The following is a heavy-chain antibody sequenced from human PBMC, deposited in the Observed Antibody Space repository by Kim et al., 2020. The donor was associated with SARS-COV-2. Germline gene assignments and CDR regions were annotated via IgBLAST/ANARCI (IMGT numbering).Heavy chain of an antibody. V-gene: IGHV1-69*06. CDR2: FIPMSGTA. CDR3: ARPISAASHTIPANDAFDI. CDR1: GGAFSGYA. D-gene: IGHD2-15*01. Sequence: SVKVSCKASGGAFSGYALHWVRQVPGRGLEWMGGFIPMSGTANYAQNFQDRVTMTADICTTTAYMELSSLRSEDTAIYYCARPISAASHTIPANDAFDIWGHGTLVTVSS. J-gene: IGHJ3*02.